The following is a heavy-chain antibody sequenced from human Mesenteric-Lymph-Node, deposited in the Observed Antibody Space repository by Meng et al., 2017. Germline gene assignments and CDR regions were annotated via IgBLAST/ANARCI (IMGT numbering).Heavy chain of an antibody. CDR3: VRDFRVTDL. Sequence: QVQLVQSGAEVKVPGASVKVSCKASGYTFTGQWIHWVRQAPGQGPEWMGRIHPNGGGTNSAQKFQGRITMTTDTSISTAYLELSRLRPDDTAVYYCVRDFRVTDLWGQGTLVTVSS. D-gene: IGHD4-11*01. CDR1: GYTFTGQW. J-gene: IGHJ4*02. V-gene: IGHV1-2*06. CDR2: IHPNGGGT.